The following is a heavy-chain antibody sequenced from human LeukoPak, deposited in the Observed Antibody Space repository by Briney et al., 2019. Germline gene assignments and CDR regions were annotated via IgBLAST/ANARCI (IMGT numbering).Heavy chain of an antibody. CDR1: GFTFSRNS. CDR3: ARDKRSGYDILTGYYRGAFDI. J-gene: IGHJ3*02. CDR2: IRSSSSYI. Sequence: GGSLRLSCAASGFTFSRNSMNWVRQAPGTGLEWVSSIRSSSSYIYYADSVKGRFTISRDNAKNSLYLQMNSLRAEDTAVYYCARDKRSGYDILTGYYRGAFDIWGQGTMVTVSS. D-gene: IGHD3-9*01. V-gene: IGHV3-21*01.